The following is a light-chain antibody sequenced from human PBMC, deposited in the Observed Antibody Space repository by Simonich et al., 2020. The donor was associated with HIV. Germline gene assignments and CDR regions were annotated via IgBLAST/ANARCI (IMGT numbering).Light chain of an antibody. V-gene: IGLV2-14*03. Sequence: QSALTPPASVSGSPGQSIPISCTGTNSDIGNFKYVSWYQQPPGKAPKLMIYDVSNRASGVSDRFSGTKSGNTASLTISGLQAEDEADYYCSSYTSSSTWVFGGGTRLTVL. J-gene: IGLJ3*02. CDR3: SSYTSSSTWV. CDR2: DVS. CDR1: NSDIGNFKY.